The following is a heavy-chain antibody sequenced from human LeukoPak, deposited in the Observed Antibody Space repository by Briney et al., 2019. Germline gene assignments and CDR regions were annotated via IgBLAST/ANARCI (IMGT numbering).Heavy chain of an antibody. CDR1: GYTFTSYG. J-gene: IGHJ6*03. D-gene: IGHD6-6*01. CDR3: ARAMRVAARLDYYYMDV. V-gene: IGHV1-18*01. CDR2: ISAYNGNT. Sequence: ASVKVSCKASGYTFTSYGISWVRQAPGQGLEWMGWISAYNGNTNYAQKLQGRVTMNTDTSTSTAYMELRSLRSDDTAVYYCARAMRVAARLDYYYMDVWGKGTTVTVSS.